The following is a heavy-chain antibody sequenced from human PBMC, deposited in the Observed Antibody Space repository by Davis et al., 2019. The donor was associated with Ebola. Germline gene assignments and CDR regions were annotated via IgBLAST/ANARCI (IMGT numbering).Heavy chain of an antibody. CDR3: ARSQGRLGYCISTSSYERDI. Sequence: MPSESLSLTCTVSGGSISSYYWSWIRQPPGKGLEWIGYIYYSGSTNYNPSLKSRVTISVDTSKNQFSLKLSSVTAADTAVYYCARSQGRLGYCISTSSYERDIWGQGTLVTVSS. CDR1: GGSISSYY. V-gene: IGHV4-59*08. D-gene: IGHD2-2*01. J-gene: IGHJ4*02. CDR2: IYYSGST.